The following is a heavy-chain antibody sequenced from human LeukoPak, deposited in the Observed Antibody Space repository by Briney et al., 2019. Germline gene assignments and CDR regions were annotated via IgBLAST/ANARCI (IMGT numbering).Heavy chain of an antibody. V-gene: IGHV1-18*01. CDR2: ISAYNGDT. J-gene: IGHJ4*02. CDR1: GYTFITYG. Sequence: ASVKVSCKASGYTFITYGISWVRQAPGQGLEWMGWISAYNGDTNYAQKFQGRVTMTTDTSTSTAYMELRSLRSDDTAVYYCARDSIVPAAGLHDYWGQGTLVTVSS. D-gene: IGHD2-2*01. CDR3: ARDSIVPAAGLHDY.